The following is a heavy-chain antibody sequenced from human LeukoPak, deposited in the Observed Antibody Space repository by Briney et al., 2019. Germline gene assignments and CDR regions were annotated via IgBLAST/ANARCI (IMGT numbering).Heavy chain of an antibody. J-gene: IGHJ4*02. D-gene: IGHD2-15*01. V-gene: IGHV4-34*01. Sequence: SETLSLTCAVYGGSFSGYYWSWIRQPPGKGLEWIGSIYYSGSTYYNPSLKSRVTISVDTSKNQFSLKLSSVTAADTAVYYCARVARDIVVVVAATYLDYWGQGTLVTVSS. CDR2: IYYSGST. CDR3: ARVARDIVVVVAATYLDY. CDR1: GGSFSGYY.